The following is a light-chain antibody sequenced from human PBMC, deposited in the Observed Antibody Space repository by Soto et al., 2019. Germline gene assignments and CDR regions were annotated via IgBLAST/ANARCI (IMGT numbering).Light chain of an antibody. J-gene: IGKJ5*01. CDR3: QQYNNWPLT. V-gene: IGKV3-15*01. CDR2: GAS. CDR1: QTINNN. Sequence: VMTQAPATLSVSPGERATLSCRASQTINNNVAWYQLKDGQVPRLVIYGASSRATGIPVRFSGSGSGTEFTLTISSLQSEDFAVYYCQQYNNWPLTFGQGTRLEI.